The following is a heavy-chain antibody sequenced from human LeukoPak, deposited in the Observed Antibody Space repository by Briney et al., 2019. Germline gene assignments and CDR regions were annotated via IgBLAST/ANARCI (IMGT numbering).Heavy chain of an antibody. J-gene: IGHJ4*02. D-gene: IGHD3-10*01. CDR1: GGTFSSYA. CDR3: ANGWYYGSGSYLGPFDY. CDR2: IIPIFGTA. Sequence: SVKVSCKASGGTFSSYAISWVRQAPGQGLEWMGGIIPIFGTANYAQKFQGRVTITADESTSTAYMELSSLRSEDTAVYYCANGWYYGSGSYLGPFDYWGQGTLVTVPS. V-gene: IGHV1-69*01.